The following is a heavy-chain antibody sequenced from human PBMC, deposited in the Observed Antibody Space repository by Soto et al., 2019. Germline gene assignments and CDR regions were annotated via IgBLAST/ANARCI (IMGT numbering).Heavy chain of an antibody. CDR3: AKLVGDIVVVVAATLAAADY. D-gene: IGHD2-15*01. J-gene: IGHJ4*02. V-gene: IGHV3-23*01. CDR1: GFTFSSYA. Sequence: EVQLLESGGGLVQPGGSLRLPCAASGFTFSSYAMSWVRQAPGKGLEWVSAISGSGGSTYYADSVKGRFTISRDNSKNTLYLQMNSLRAEDTAVYYCAKLVGDIVVVVAATLAAADYWGQGTLVTVSS. CDR2: ISGSGGST.